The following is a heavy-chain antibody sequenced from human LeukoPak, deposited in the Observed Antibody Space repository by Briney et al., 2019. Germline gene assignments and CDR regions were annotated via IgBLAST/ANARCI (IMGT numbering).Heavy chain of an antibody. J-gene: IGHJ5*02. CDR3: VRIPNSANFPNWFDP. Sequence: GGSLRLSCAASGFTFSSYWMSWVRQAPGKGLEWVANIKQDGSEKYYVDSVKGRFTISRDNAKNSLYLQMNSLRAEDTAVYYCVRIPNSANFPNWFDPWGQGTLVTVSS. D-gene: IGHD4/OR15-4a*01. V-gene: IGHV3-7*01. CDR2: IKQDGSEK. CDR1: GFTFSSYW.